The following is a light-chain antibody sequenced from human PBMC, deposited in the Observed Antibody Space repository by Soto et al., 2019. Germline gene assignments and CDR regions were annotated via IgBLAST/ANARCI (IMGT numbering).Light chain of an antibody. CDR1: SSNIGNDY. CDR3: GAWDSSLSSGV. Sequence: QSVLTQPPSVSAAPGQKVTISCSGSSSNIGNDYVSWYQQLPGTAPRLLIYGDNKRPSGIPDRFSGSKSGTSATLGITGLQTGDEADYYCGAWDSSLSSGVFGGGTKVTVL. J-gene: IGLJ3*02. V-gene: IGLV1-51*02. CDR2: GDN.